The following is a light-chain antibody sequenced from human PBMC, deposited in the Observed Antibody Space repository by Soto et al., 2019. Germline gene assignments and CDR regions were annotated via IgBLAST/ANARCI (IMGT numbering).Light chain of an antibody. J-gene: IGKJ5*01. CDR1: QSISSN. V-gene: IGKV3-15*01. CDR2: RTS. Sequence: EIVMTQSPATLSVSPGERATLSCRASQSISSNLAWYQQKPGQAPRLLMFRTSSRATGFPARFSGSGSGTEFNLTISSLQSGDFAVYYCQQRSNWPPAFGQGTRLEIK. CDR3: QQRSNWPPA.